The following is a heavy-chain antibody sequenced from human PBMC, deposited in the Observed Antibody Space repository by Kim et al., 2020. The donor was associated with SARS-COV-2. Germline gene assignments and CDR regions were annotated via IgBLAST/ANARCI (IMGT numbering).Heavy chain of an antibody. Sequence: SETLSLTCTVSGGSISSYYWSWIRQPPGKGLEWIGYIYYSGSTNYNPTLKSRVTISVDTTKNQFSLKLSSVTAADTAVYYCARDSMETLSALCDIWGQGTMVTVSS. D-gene: IGHD1-1*01. CDR1: GGSISSYY. CDR3: ARDSMETLSALCDI. J-gene: IGHJ3*02. V-gene: IGHV4-59*13. CDR2: IYYSGST.